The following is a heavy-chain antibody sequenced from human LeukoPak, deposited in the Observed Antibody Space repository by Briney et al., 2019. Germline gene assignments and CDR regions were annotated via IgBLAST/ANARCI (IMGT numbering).Heavy chain of an antibody. V-gene: IGHV3-23*01. CDR2: ISGSGGST. CDR1: GFTFSSYA. Sequence: SGGSLRLSCAASGFTFSSYAMSWVRQAPGKGLEWVSAISGSGGSTYYADSVKGRFTISRDSSKNTLYLQMNSLRAEDTAVYYCAKDLGRYCSSTSCVDQPGGQYDYWGQGTLVTVSS. CDR3: AKDLGRYCSSTSCVDQPGGQYDY. J-gene: IGHJ4*02. D-gene: IGHD2-2*01.